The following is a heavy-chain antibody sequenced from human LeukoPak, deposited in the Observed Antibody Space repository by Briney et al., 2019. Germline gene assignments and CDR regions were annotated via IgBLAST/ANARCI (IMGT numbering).Heavy chain of an antibody. CDR3: ARAVVAANNGMDV. CDR1: GFTVSSNY. V-gene: IGHV3-53*01. CDR2: IYSGGST. D-gene: IGHD2-15*01. Sequence: GGSLRLSCAASGFTVSSNYMSWVRQAPGKGLEWVSVIYSGGSTYYADSVKGRFTISRDNSKNTLYLQMNSLRAEDTAVYYRARAVVAANNGMDVWGQGTTVTVSS. J-gene: IGHJ6*02.